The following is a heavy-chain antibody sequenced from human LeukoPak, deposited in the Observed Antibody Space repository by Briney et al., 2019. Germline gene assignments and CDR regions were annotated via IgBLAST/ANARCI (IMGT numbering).Heavy chain of an antibody. V-gene: IGHV3-7*01. J-gene: IGHJ4*02. CDR3: ARSLWPEDY. CDR2: INQDGNSQ. D-gene: IGHD2-21*01. Sequence: GGSPRLSCEDSGFAFSSYWASWVRQAPGKGLEWVANINQDGNSQNYVDSVRGRFTISKDNAKNSVYLQMNSLRAEDTAVYYCARSLWPEDYWGQGILVTVSS. CDR1: GFAFSSYW.